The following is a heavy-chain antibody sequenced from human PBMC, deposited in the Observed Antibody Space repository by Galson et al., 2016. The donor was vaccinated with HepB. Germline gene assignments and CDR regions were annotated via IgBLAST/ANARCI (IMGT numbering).Heavy chain of an antibody. CDR3: AKDRLAAPYYYYVMDV. V-gene: IGHV3-30*18. J-gene: IGHJ6*02. CDR2: ISYDGINS. D-gene: IGHD3-10*01. CDR1: GFTFSNYG. Sequence: SLRLSCAASGFTFSNYGMHWVRQAPGKGLEWVALISYDGINSYYADSLKGRFTISRDNTKNTLYLQMNSLRAGGTGVYYCAKDRLAAPYYYYVMDVWGQGTTVIVSS.